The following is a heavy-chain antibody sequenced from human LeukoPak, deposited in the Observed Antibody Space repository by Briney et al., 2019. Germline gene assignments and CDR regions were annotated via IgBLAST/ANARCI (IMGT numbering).Heavy chain of an antibody. CDR1: GFTFSDYS. V-gene: IGHV3-48*01. CDR3: AKSTAWGEGSGGFNY. J-gene: IGHJ4*02. CDR2: ISTTSSTI. D-gene: IGHD2-15*01. Sequence: GGSLGLSCAASGFTFSDYSMNWVRQTPGKGLNWVSYISTTSSTIYYADSVKGRFTISRDNAKNSLYLQMNSLRTEDTAVYYCAKSTAWGEGSGGFNYWGQGTLVTVSS.